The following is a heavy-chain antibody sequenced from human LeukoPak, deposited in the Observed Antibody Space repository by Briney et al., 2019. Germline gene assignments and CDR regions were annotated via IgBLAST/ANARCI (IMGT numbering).Heavy chain of an antibody. V-gene: IGHV3-49*04. CDR3: TRGSRYCDSTSCPYYYMDV. CDR2: IRSKVYGGTT. D-gene: IGHD2-2*01. Sequence: GRSLRLSCTASGFTFGDYAMSWVRQAPGKGLEWVGFIRSKVYGGTTEYAASVKGRFTISRDDSKSIAYQQMNSLKTEDTAVYYCTRGSRYCDSTSCPYYYMDVWGKGTTVTVSS. J-gene: IGHJ6*03. CDR1: GFTFGDYA.